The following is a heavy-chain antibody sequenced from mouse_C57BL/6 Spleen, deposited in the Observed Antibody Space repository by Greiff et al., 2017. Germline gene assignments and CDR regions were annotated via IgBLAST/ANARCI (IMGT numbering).Heavy chain of an antibody. J-gene: IGHJ3*01. CDR2: ISGGGGNT. CDR3: ARHYYGSSYWFAY. CDR1: GFTFSSYT. D-gene: IGHD1-1*01. V-gene: IGHV5-9*01. Sequence: VQLKESGGGLVKPGGSLKLSCAASGFTFSSYTMSWVRQTPEKRLEWVATISGGGGNTYYPDSVKGRFTISRDNAKNTLYLQMSSLRSEDTALYYCARHYYGSSYWFAYWGQGTLVTVSA.